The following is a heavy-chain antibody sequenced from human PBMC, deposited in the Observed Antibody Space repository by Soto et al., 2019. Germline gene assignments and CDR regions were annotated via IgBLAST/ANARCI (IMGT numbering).Heavy chain of an antibody. CDR3: ASTSVARYNWNYGNYGMDV. CDR2: IYYSGST. J-gene: IGHJ6*02. V-gene: IGHV4-39*01. D-gene: IGHD1-7*01. Sequence: PSETLSLTCTVSGGSISSSSYYWGWIRQPPGKGLEWIGSIYYSGSTYYNPSLKSRVTISVDTSKNQFSLKLSSVTAADTAVYYCASTSVARYNWNYGNYGMDVWGQGTTVT. CDR1: GGSISSSSYY.